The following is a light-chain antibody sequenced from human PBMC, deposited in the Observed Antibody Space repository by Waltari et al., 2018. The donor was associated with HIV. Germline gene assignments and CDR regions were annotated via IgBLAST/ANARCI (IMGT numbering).Light chain of an antibody. CDR2: DGS. CDR3: CSYAGSYYV. CDR1: SSDVGGYNY. V-gene: IGLV2-11*01. Sequence: QSALTQPRSVSGSPGQSVTISCTGTSSDVGGYNYVSWYQQHPGKAPKLMIYDGSRRPSGVPDRFSGSKSGNTASLTISGLQAEDEADYYCCSYAGSYYVCGTGTKVTVL. J-gene: IGLJ1*01.